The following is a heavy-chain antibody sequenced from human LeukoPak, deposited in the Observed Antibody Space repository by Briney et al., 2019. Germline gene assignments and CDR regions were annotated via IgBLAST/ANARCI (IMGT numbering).Heavy chain of an antibody. CDR1: GASPSANH. J-gene: IGHJ6*02. V-gene: IGHV4-59*01. D-gene: IGHD2-8*01. CDR3: ARIMSDGAYLYYGLDV. CDR2: IYHTGST. Sequence: SETLSLTCTVSGASPSANHWSWIRQPPGKGLEWIGYIYHTGSTNYNPSLKSRVTLSLDTSRKQFSLKLGCVTAADTAVYYCARIMSDGAYLYYGLDVWGQGTTVTVSS.